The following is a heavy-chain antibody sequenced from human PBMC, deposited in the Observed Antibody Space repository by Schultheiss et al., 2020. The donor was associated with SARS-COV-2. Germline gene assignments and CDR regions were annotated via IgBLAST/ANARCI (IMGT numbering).Heavy chain of an antibody. CDR1: GGSISNYY. D-gene: IGHD3-9*01. CDR3: ARGNYDILTGYFDY. CDR2: IYRSGST. J-gene: IGHJ4*02. Sequence: SQTLSLTCSVSGGSISNYYWTWIRQPPGKGLDWIGHIYRSGSTDYNPSLKSRVTISVDTSKNQFSLKLSSVTAADTAVYYCARGNYDILTGYFDYWGQGTLVTVSS. V-gene: IGHV4-59*01.